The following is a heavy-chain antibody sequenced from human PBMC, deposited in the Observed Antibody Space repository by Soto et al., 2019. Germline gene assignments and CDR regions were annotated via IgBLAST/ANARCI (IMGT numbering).Heavy chain of an antibody. J-gene: IGHJ6*02. CDR2: INSDGSST. Sequence: EERLVESGGGSVQPGGSLRLSCAASRFTFSSYWMYWVRQAPWKGLVWVSRINSDGSSTRYADSVKGRFSISRDNSKSTLYLQMNTRRAEDTAVYYCARRREGYYYGLDVWGQGTTVTVSS. CDR3: ARRREGYYYGLDV. D-gene: IGHD1-26*01. CDR1: RFTFSSYW. V-gene: IGHV3-74*01.